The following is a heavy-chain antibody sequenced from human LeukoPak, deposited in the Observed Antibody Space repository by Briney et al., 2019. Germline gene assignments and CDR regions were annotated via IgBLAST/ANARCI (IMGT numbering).Heavy chain of an antibody. D-gene: IGHD4-23*01. V-gene: IGHV1-69*06. J-gene: IGHJ6*03. CDR3: AREPTVTPHYMDV. Sequence: ASVKVSCKASGGTFSSYAISWVRQAPGQGLEWMGGIIPIFGTANYAQKFQGRVTITADKSTSTAYMELSSLRSEDTAVYYCAREPTVTPHYMDVWGKGTTVTVSS. CDR1: GGTFSSYA. CDR2: IIPIFGTA.